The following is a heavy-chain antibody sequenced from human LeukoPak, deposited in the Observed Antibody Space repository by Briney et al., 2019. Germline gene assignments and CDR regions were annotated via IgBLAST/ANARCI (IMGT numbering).Heavy chain of an antibody. CDR3: AKDLWHLVRMIDH. CDR1: GFIFSKYA. Sequence: PGGSLRLSCEGSGFIFSKYAMNWVRQAPGKGLEWVSATSATGASTYYIDSVKGRFTISRDNSNNTLYLQMNSLRAEDTARYYCAKDLWHLVRMIDHWGQGILVIAST. CDR2: TSATGAST. D-gene: IGHD6-6*01. V-gene: IGHV3-23*01. J-gene: IGHJ4*02.